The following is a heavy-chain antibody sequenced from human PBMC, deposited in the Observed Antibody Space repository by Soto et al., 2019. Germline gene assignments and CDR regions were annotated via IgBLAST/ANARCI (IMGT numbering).Heavy chain of an antibody. J-gene: IGHJ5*02. CDR1: GGSFSGYY. CDR3: ARSGSADGWFDP. D-gene: IGHD3-10*01. V-gene: IGHV4-34*01. CDR2: INHSGST. Sequence: SETLSLTCAVYGGSFSGYYWSWLRQPPGKGLEWIGEINHSGSTNYNPSLKSRVTISVDTSKNQISLKLSSVTAADTAVYYCARSGSADGWFDPWGQGTLVTVSS.